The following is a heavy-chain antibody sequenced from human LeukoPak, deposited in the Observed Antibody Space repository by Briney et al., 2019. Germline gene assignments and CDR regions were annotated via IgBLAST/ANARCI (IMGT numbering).Heavy chain of an antibody. CDR2: IYTGGTV. V-gene: IGHV3-53*01. D-gene: IGHD3-10*01. Sequence: GGSLRLSCTLSGFNVNRNHMGWVRKAPGKGLEWVSVIYTGGTVHYADSVKGRFTISRDDSKNTLYLQMSHLRAEDTAVYYCARASTKSPLRFVLLFDHWGQGTLVTVSS. J-gene: IGHJ4*02. CDR1: GFNVNRNH. CDR3: ARASTKSPLRFVLLFDH.